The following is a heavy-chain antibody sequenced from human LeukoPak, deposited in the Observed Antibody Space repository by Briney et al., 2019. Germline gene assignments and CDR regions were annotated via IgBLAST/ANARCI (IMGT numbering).Heavy chain of an antibody. CDR3: ARDLFVSAGNWFDL. CDR1: GFTFSRCS. J-gene: IGHJ5*02. Sequence: PGGSLRLSCADSGFTFSRCSMNWGRQAPGKGVEWGFYISSSSSYLSYAVSVKFRFTISRDNAKNSLYLQMNSLRAEDTAVYYCARDLFVSAGNWFDLWGQGTLVTVSS. CDR2: ISSSSSYL. D-gene: IGHD5/OR15-5a*01. V-gene: IGHV3-21*01.